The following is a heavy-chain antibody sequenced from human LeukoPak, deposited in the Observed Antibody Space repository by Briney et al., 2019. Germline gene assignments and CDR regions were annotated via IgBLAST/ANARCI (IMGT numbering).Heavy chain of an antibody. CDR1: GFTFAGYG. J-gene: IGHJ3*02. Sequence: GGSLRLSCTASGFTFAGYGMHWVRQAPGKGLEWVALIIYDGSNKYHVDSVKGRFTVSRDNSKNTLYLQMNSLRAEDTAVYYCVKVPRSGCCAFDIWGLGTMVTVSS. V-gene: IGHV3-30*18. D-gene: IGHD6-19*01. CDR3: VKVPRSGCCAFDI. CDR2: IIYDGSNK.